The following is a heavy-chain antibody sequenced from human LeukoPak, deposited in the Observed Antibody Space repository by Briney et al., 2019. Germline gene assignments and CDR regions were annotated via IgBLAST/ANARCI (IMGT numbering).Heavy chain of an antibody. Sequence: SETLSLTCTVSGGSISSGGYYWSWIRQPPGKGLEWIGYIYYSGSTYYNPSLKSRVTISVDTSKNQFSLKLSSVTAADTAVYYCAREEPSAAFDIWGQGTMVTVSS. J-gene: IGHJ3*02. V-gene: IGHV4-30-4*01. CDR3: AREEPSAAFDI. D-gene: IGHD1-26*01. CDR2: IYYSGST. CDR1: GGSISSGGYY.